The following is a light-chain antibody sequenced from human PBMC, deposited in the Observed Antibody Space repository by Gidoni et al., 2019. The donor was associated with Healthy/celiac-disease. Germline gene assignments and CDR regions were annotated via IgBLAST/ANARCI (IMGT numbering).Light chain of an antibody. CDR3: QQRSSWPPRT. CDR2: DAS. V-gene: IGKV3-11*02. J-gene: IGKJ4*01. Sequence: IVFTHSPATLSLSPGERATLSCRASQSVSSYLAWYQQKPGQDPRRLIYDASNRATGIPARFSGSRAGRDFTIIISSREPEDVAVYYCQQRSSWPPRTFGGGTKVEIK. CDR1: QSVSSY.